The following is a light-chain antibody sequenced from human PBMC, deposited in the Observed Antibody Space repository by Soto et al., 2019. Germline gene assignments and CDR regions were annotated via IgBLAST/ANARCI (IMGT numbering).Light chain of an antibody. CDR2: DTS. CDR3: QHRSNWPPMYT. Sequence: EIVLTQSPATLSLSPGERATLSCRASQSVGGFLAWYQQKSGQAPRLLIYDTSKRATGIPARFSGSGSGTNFTLTISSLEPEECAIYHCQHRSNWPPMYTFGQGTKLEIK. J-gene: IGKJ2*01. V-gene: IGKV3-11*01. CDR1: QSVGGF.